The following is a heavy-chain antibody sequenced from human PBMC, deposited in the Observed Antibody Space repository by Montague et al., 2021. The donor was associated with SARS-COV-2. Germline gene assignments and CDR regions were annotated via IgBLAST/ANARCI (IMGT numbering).Heavy chain of an antibody. Sequence: SETLSLTCTVSGGSISSYYWSWIRQPPGKGLEWIGYIYYSGSTNYNPSLKSRVTISVDTSKNQFSLKLSSVTAADTAVYYCARGDVVVVAANDYYYGMDVGGQGTTVTVSS. V-gene: IGHV4-59*01. CDR3: ARGDVVVVAANDYYYGMDV. CDR2: IYYSGST. D-gene: IGHD2-15*01. CDR1: GGSISSYY. J-gene: IGHJ6*02.